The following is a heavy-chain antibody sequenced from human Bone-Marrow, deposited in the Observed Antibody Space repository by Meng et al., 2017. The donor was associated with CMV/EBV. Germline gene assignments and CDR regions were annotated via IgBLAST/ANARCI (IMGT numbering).Heavy chain of an antibody. CDR1: GFTVSSNY. J-gene: IGHJ4*02. CDR2: IYIGDST. CDR3: VRDVAN. D-gene: IGHD2-21*01. V-gene: IGHV3-53*01. Sequence: GESLKISCAASGFTVSSNYMSWVRQAPGKGLKWVSVIYIGDSTDYADSVKGRFTISRDNSKNTLYLQMNSLRAEDTAVYYCVRDVANWGQGTLVTVSS.